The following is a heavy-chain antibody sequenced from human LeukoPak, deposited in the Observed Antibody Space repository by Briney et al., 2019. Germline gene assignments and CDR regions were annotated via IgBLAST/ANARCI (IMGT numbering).Heavy chain of an antibody. CDR1: GYSFTSYW. D-gene: IGHD5-18*01. V-gene: IGHV5-10-1*01. Sequence: GESLKISCEGSGYSFTSYWISWVRQMPGKGLEWMGRIDPSDSYTNYSPSFQGHVTISADKSISTAYLQWSSLKASDTAMYYCARHISGYSYGRRYYYYGMDVWGQGTTVTVSS. CDR2: IDPSDSYT. J-gene: IGHJ6*02. CDR3: ARHISGYSYGRRYYYYGMDV.